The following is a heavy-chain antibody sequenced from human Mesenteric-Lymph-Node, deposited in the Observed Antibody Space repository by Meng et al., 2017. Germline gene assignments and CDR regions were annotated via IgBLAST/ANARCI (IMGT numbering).Heavy chain of an antibody. CDR2: ISYDGSNK. CDR1: GFTFSSYA. D-gene: IGHD3-22*01. CDR3: ARDRDPTNDSSGHFDY. Sequence: GESLKISCAASGFTFSSYAMHWVRQAPGKGLEWVAVISYDGSNKYYADSVKGRFTISRDNAKNSLYLQMESLRAEDTAVYYCARDRDPTNDSSGHFDYWGQGALVTVSS. V-gene: IGHV3-30*04. J-gene: IGHJ4*02.